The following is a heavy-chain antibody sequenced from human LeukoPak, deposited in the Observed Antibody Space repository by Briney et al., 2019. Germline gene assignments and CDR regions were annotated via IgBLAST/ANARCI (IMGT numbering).Heavy chain of an antibody. J-gene: IGHJ4*02. D-gene: IGHD5-24*01. CDR3: ARAVEMATILFDY. Sequence: MPSETLSLTCTVSGGSISSSSYYWGWIRQPPGKGLEWIGSIYYSGSTYYNPSLKSRVTISVDTSKNQFSLKLSSVTAADTAVYYCARAVEMATILFDYWGQGTLVTVSS. CDR2: IYYSGST. V-gene: IGHV4-39*01. CDR1: GGSISSSSYY.